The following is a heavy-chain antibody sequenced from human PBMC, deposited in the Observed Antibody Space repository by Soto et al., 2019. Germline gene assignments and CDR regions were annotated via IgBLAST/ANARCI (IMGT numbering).Heavy chain of an antibody. J-gene: IGHJ4*02. CDR2: IYYSGST. Sequence: QVQLQESGPGLVKPSQTLSLTCTVSGGSISSGDYYWSWIRQPPGKGLEWIGYIYYSGSTYYKPSLKSRVTISVDTSKNQFSLKLSSVTAADTAVYYCARHDYGDQKPPFPDYWGQGTLVTVSS. D-gene: IGHD4-17*01. CDR1: GGSISSGDYY. V-gene: IGHV4-30-4*01. CDR3: ARHDYGDQKPPFPDY.